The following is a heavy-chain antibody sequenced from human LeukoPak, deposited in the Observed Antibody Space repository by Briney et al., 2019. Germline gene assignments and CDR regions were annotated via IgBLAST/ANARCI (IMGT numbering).Heavy chain of an antibody. J-gene: IGHJ3*02. Sequence: PGGSLRLSCAASGFTFSSYAMHWVRQAPGKGLEWVAVISYDGSNKYYVDSVKGRFTISRDNSKNTLYLQMNSLRAEDTAVYYCARGAMVRGVTNDAFDIWGQGTMVTVSS. V-gene: IGHV3-30-3*01. D-gene: IGHD3-10*01. CDR2: ISYDGSNK. CDR1: GFTFSSYA. CDR3: ARGAMVRGVTNDAFDI.